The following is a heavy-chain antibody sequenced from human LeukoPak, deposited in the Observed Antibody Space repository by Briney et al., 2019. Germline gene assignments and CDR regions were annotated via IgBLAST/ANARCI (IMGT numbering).Heavy chain of an antibody. V-gene: IGHV4-59*11. CDR2: ISYIGST. Sequence: SETLSLTCAVSGDSFSSHYWTWLRQPPGKGLEWIGYISYIGSTNYNPSLKSRVTISIEKSKNQFSLKLSSVTAADTAVYYCARDLVTVTKGFDIWGQGTMVSVSS. J-gene: IGHJ3*02. CDR3: ARDLVTVTKGFDI. CDR1: GDSFSSHY. D-gene: IGHD4-17*01.